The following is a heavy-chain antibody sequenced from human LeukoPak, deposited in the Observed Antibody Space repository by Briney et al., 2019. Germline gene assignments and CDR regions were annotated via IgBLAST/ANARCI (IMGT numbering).Heavy chain of an antibody. CDR3: AREKAGATFS. J-gene: IGHJ5*02. CDR1: GFTFSSYA. D-gene: IGHD1-26*01. V-gene: IGHV3-30*14. Sequence: GGSLKLSCAASGFTFSSYAMHWVRQAPGKGLEWVAVISYDGSNKYYADSVKGRFTISRDNSKNTLYLQMNSLRAEDTAVYYCAREKAGATFSWGQGTLVTVSS. CDR2: ISYDGSNK.